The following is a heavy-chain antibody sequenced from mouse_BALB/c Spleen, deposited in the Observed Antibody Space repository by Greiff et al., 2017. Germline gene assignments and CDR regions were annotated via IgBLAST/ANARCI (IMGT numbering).Heavy chain of an antibody. CDR3: AREGITTASWFAY. J-gene: IGHJ3*01. CDR1: GYAFTNYL. V-gene: IGHV1-54*01. Sequence: VQLQQSGAELVRPGTSVKVSRKASGYAFTNYLIEWVKQRPGQGLEWIGVINPGSGGTNYNEKFKGKATLTADKSSSTAYMQLSSLTSDDSAVYFCAREGITTASWFAYWGQGTLVTVSA. D-gene: IGHD1-2*01. CDR2: INPGSGGT.